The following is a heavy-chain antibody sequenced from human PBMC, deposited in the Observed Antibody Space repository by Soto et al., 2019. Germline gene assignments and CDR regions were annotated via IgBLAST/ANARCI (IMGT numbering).Heavy chain of an antibody. Sequence: SVKFSCKASGGTLSSYAISWVRQAHGQGLEWMGGIIPIFGTANYAQKFQGRVTMTRDTSISTAYMELSRLRSDDTAVYYCARGVMITFGGVIFDFDYWGQGTLVTVSS. CDR3: ARGVMITFGGVIFDFDY. J-gene: IGHJ4*02. V-gene: IGHV1-69*05. D-gene: IGHD3-16*02. CDR1: GGTLSSYA. CDR2: IIPIFGTA.